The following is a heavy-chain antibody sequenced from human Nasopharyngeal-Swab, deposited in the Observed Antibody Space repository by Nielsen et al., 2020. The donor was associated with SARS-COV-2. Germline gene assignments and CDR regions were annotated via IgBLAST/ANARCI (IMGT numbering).Heavy chain of an antibody. J-gene: IGHJ6*02. D-gene: IGHD3-3*01. CDR2: ISSSSTYI. CDR3: ASDPLTFYDSWSGPRPLEEPYGLDV. Sequence: GESLKISCVASGITFSSYSMNWVRQAPGKGLERVSSISSSSTYIYYADSVKGRFTISRDNAKNLLYLQMNSLRAEDTAVYYCASDPLTFYDSWSGPRPLEEPYGLDVWGQGTTVTVSS. V-gene: IGHV3-21*01. CDR1: GITFSSYS.